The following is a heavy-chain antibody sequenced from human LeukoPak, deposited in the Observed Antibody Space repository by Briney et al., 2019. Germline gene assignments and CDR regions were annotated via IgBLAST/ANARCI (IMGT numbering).Heavy chain of an antibody. Sequence: PSETLSLTCTVSGGSISSGSYYWSWIRQPAGKGLEWIGRIYTSGSTNYNPSLKSRVTISVDTSKNQFSLKLSSVTAADTAVYYCARFFSSGYYFSHNWFDPWGQGTLVTVSS. V-gene: IGHV4-61*02. CDR2: IYTSGST. J-gene: IGHJ5*02. CDR3: ARFFSSGYYFSHNWFDP. D-gene: IGHD3-22*01. CDR1: GGSISSGSYY.